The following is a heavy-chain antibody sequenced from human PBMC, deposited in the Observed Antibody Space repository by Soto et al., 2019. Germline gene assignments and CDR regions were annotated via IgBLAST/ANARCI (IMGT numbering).Heavy chain of an antibody. Sequence: QVQLVQSGAEAKKPGSSVKVSCKASGGTFSTYAITWVRQAPGQGLEWLGGIIPIFGTTDYARKFQGRVTITAAESTSTVFIELSSLTSEDTAVYYCARGVGAYYFDYWGQGTLVTVSS. V-gene: IGHV1-69*01. CDR1: GGTFSTYA. CDR3: ARGVGAYYFDY. CDR2: IIPIFGTT. D-gene: IGHD1-26*01. J-gene: IGHJ4*02.